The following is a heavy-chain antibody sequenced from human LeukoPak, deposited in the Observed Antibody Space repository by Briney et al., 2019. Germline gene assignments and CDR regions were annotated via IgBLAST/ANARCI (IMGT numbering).Heavy chain of an antibody. J-gene: IGHJ4*02. CDR2: ISWNSGSI. Sequence: GGSLRLSCAASGFTFDDYAMHWVRQAPGKGLEWVSGISWNSGSIGYADSVKGRFTISRDNAKNSLYLQMNSLRAEDTALYYCAKDLGPAAINYFDYWGQGTLVTVSS. V-gene: IGHV3-9*01. CDR3: AKDLGPAAINYFDY. D-gene: IGHD2-2*01. CDR1: GFTFDDYA.